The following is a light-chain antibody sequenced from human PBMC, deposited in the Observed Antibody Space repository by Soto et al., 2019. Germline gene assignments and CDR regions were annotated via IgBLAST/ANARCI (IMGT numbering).Light chain of an antibody. CDR2: DVA. CDR1: SSDVGAYNY. Sequence: QSALTQPASVSGSPGQSIIISCTGTSSDVGAYNYVSWYQQYPGKAPKLMIYDVANRPSGVSDRFSGSKSGSTASLTISGLQAEDEAHYYCSSYTSSSTPYVFGTGTKVTVL. V-gene: IGLV2-14*01. J-gene: IGLJ1*01. CDR3: SSYTSSSTPYV.